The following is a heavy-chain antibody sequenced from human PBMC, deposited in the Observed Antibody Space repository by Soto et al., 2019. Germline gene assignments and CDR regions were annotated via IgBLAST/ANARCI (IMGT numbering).Heavy chain of an antibody. V-gene: IGHV4-31*03. CDR2: IYYSGST. Sequence: PAETLALTCSVSCGSITSARYYWSWIRQHPGKGLEWIGYIYYSGSTYYNPSLKSRVTISVDTSKNQFSLKLSSVTAADTAVYYCARDVRFGVDWFDPWGQGTLVTVSS. J-gene: IGHJ5*02. D-gene: IGHD3-3*01. CDR3: ARDVRFGVDWFDP. CDR1: CGSITSARYY.